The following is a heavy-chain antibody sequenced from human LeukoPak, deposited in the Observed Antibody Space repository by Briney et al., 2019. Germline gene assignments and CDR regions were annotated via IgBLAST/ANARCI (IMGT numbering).Heavy chain of an antibody. V-gene: IGHV1-69*05. CDR3: AIPRGPMGTLVYGGFEI. Sequence: ASVKVSCKASGGTFNNYAISWVRQAPEQGLEWMGGTIPMFGTAKYAQNFQDRVTVITDESTGTAYMELSSLRSEDTAVYYCAIPRGPMGTLVYGGFEIWGQGTMVTVSS. J-gene: IGHJ3*02. D-gene: IGHD5-24*01. CDR1: GGTFNNYA. CDR2: TIPMFGTA.